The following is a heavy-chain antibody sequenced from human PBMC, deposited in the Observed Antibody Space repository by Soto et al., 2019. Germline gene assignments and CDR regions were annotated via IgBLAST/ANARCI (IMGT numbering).Heavy chain of an antibody. J-gene: IGHJ4*01. CDR1: GYSFAGYW. CDR2: IDPSDSAT. D-gene: IGHD3-9*01. Sequence: ESLKISCKGSGYSFAGYWITLLRQSPWKGLEWLGRIDPSDSATSYSPSFRGHVTISGDRSISTVYLQWSSLQASETAVYYCARQMSNSETGHYVYYFEFSGHGTMVTVSS. V-gene: IGHV5-10-1*01. CDR3: ARQMSNSETGHYVYYFEF.